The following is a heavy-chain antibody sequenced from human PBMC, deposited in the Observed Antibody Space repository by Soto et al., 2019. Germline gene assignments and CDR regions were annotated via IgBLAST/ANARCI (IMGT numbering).Heavy chain of an antibody. V-gene: IGHV3-23*01. CDR3: AKDTPPPYDSSGWGYNWFDP. CDR1: GFTFSSYA. J-gene: IGHJ5*02. CDR2: ISGSGGGT. D-gene: IGHD3-22*01. Sequence: EVQLLESGGGLVQPGGSLRLSCAASGFTFSSYAMSWVRQAPGKGLEWVSTISGSGGGTFYADSVKGRFTISRDNSKNTLYLQMNSLRAEDTAVYYCAKDTPPPYDSSGWGYNWFDPWGQGTLVTVSS.